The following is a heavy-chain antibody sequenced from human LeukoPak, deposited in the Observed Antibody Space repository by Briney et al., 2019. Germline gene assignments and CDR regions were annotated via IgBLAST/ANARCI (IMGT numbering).Heavy chain of an antibody. CDR3: ARAGDGYNSHFDS. Sequence: GGSLRLSCAASGFTFSSYVMHWVRQAPGKGLEWAAVISYDGTSKYYADSVRGRFTIPRDNSKSTLYLQMNSLRPEDTAVYYCARAGDGYNSHFDSWGQGTLVTVSS. D-gene: IGHD5-24*01. CDR1: GFTFSSYV. V-gene: IGHV3-30-3*01. J-gene: IGHJ4*02. CDR2: ISYDGTSK.